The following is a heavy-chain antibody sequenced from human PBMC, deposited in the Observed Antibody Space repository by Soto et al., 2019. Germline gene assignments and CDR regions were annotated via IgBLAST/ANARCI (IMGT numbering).Heavy chain of an antibody. Sequence: QVQLVQSGAEVKKPGASVKVSCKASGYTFTSYGISWVRQAPGQGLEWMGWISAYNGNTNYAQKLQGRVTMTTDTSTSTADREVRSLRSDDTAVYYWARDLIDSARRGKRPVNWFDPWGQGTLVTVSS. D-gene: IGHD3-9*01. V-gene: IGHV1-18*01. J-gene: IGHJ5*02. CDR2: ISAYNGNT. CDR3: ARDLIDSARRGKRPVNWFDP. CDR1: GYTFTSYG.